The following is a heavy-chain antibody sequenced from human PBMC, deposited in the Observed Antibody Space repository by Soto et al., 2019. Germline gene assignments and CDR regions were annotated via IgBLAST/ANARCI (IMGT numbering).Heavy chain of an antibody. J-gene: IGHJ4*02. CDR3: AREKVGAVDY. D-gene: IGHD1-26*01. CDR2: MNPNSGNT. Sequence: QVQLVQSGAEVKKPGASVKVSCKASGYTFTSNDINWVRQATGQGLEWMGWMNPNSGNTGYAQKFQGRVTMTMNTFIITAYMELSSLVSDDTAVYYCAREKVGAVDYWGQGTLVTVSS. V-gene: IGHV1-8*01. CDR1: GYTFTSND.